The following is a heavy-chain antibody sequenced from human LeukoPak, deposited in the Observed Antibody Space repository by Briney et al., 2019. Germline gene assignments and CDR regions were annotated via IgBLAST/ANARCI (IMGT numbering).Heavy chain of an antibody. CDR1: GYTFTSYG. D-gene: IGHD3-10*01. J-gene: IGHJ5*02. Sequence: ASVKVSCKASGYTFTSYGISWVRQAPGQGLEWMGWISAYNGNINYAQKLQGRVTMTTDTSTSTAYMELRSLRSDDTAVYYCAIFLWFGEKWFDPWGQGTLVTVSS. CDR3: AIFLWFGEKWFDP. CDR2: ISAYNGNI. V-gene: IGHV1-18*01.